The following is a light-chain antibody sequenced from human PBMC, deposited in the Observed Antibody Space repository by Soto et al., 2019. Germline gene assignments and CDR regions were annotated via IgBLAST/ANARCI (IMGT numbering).Light chain of an antibody. J-gene: IGLJ1*01. CDR3: SSYSISTAYL. CDR2: EVS. Sequence: QSALIQPASVSGSPGQSITISCTGTSSDVGGYDYVSWYQLHPGKAPKLMVFEVSNRPSGVSYRFSGSKSGNTASLTISGLQAEDEADYFCSSYSISTAYLFGTGTKLTVL. V-gene: IGLV2-14*01. CDR1: SSDVGGYDY.